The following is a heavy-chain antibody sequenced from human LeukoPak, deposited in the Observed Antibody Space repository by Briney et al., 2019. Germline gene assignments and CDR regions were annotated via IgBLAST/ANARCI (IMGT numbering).Heavy chain of an antibody. CDR2: ISAYNGNT. CDR3: ARVSLHYDILTGYPDY. V-gene: IGHV1-18*01. Sequence: ASVEVSCKASGYTFTSYGISWVRQAPGQGLEWMGWISAYNGNTNYAQKLQGRVTMTTDTSTSTAYMELRSLRSDDTAVYYCARVSLHYDILTGYPDYWGQGTLVTVSS. J-gene: IGHJ4*02. CDR1: GYTFTSYG. D-gene: IGHD3-9*01.